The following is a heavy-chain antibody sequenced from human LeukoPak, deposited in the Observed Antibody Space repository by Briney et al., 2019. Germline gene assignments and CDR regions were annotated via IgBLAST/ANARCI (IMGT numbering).Heavy chain of an antibody. CDR2: INPSGGST. D-gene: IGHD3-22*01. Sequence: ASVKVSCKASGYTFTSYYMHWVRQAPGQGLEWMGIINPSGGSTSYAQKCQGRVTMTRDTSTSTVYMELSSLRSEDTAVYYCASGDYYDSSGYYGNEYFQHWGQGTLVTVSS. J-gene: IGHJ1*01. CDR3: ASGDYYDSSGYYGNEYFQH. V-gene: IGHV1-46*01. CDR1: GYTFTSYY.